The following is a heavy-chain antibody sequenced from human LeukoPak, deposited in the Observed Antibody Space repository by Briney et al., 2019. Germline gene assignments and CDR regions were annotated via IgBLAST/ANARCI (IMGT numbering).Heavy chain of an antibody. D-gene: IGHD3-22*01. CDR1: GGSFSGYY. CDR2: INHSGST. Sequence: SETLSLTCAVYGGSFSGYYWSWIRQPPGKGLEWIGEINHSGSTNYNPSLKSRVTISVDTSKNQFSLKLSSVTAADTAVYYCARVGQDSSGYYYLDYWGQGTLVTVSS. CDR3: ARVGQDSSGYYYLDY. V-gene: IGHV4-34*01. J-gene: IGHJ4*02.